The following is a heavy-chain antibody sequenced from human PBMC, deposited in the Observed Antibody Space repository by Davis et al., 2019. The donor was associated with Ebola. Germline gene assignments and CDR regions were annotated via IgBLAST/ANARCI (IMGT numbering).Heavy chain of an antibody. CDR3: ARHHQLLYGLFVDAFDI. CDR1: GFTFTSYA. J-gene: IGHJ3*02. D-gene: IGHD2-2*02. V-gene: IGHV3-48*04. CDR2: ISSRGTNI. Sequence: GGSLRLSCAASGFTFTSYAMDWVRQAPGKGLEWVSYISSRGTNIYYADSVKGRFTISRDIAKNSLYLQMNSLRAEDTAVYYCARHHQLLYGLFVDAFDIWGQGTMVTVSS.